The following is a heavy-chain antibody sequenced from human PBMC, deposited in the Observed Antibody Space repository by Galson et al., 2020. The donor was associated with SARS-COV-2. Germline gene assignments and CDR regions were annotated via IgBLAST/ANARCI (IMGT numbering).Heavy chain of an antibody. Sequence: ASVKVSCKASGYTFTSYGISWVRQAPGQGLEWMGWISAYNGNTNYAQKLQGRVTMTTDTSTSTAYMELRSLRSDDTAVYYCARVGDVVVVPAAIPWFDPWGQGTLVTVSS. J-gene: IGHJ5*02. D-gene: IGHD2-2*01. V-gene: IGHV1-18*04. CDR3: ARVGDVVVVPAAIPWFDP. CDR1: GYTFTSYG. CDR2: ISAYNGNT.